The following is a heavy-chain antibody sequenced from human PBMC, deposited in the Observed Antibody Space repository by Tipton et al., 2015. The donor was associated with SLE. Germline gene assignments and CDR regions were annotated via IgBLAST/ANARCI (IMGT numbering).Heavy chain of an antibody. Sequence: TPSLTCTVSGGSISSHYWSWIRQPPGKGLEWIGYISYSETTNSNPSLKSRVTISVDTSKNQFSLKLRSVTAADTAVYYCAGAWQGYCSGGTCYVLDYWGQGTLVTVSS. V-gene: IGHV4-59*11. CDR2: ISYSETT. CDR1: GGSISSHY. J-gene: IGHJ4*02. D-gene: IGHD2-15*01. CDR3: AGAWQGYCSGGTCYVLDY.